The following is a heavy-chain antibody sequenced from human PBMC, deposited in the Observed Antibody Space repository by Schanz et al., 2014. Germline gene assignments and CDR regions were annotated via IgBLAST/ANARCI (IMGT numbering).Heavy chain of an antibody. CDR1: GFTFSNYA. CDR3: AKLSSSGRLAGYFDY. J-gene: IGHJ4*02. Sequence: VQLLESGGGLVQPGGSLRLSCAASGFTFSNYAMSWVRQAPGKGLEWVSGFIVDSGNTYYAGSVKGRFSISRDYSKNTLYLQMSSLRAEDTAIYYCAKLSSSGRLAGYFDYWGQGALVTVSS. CDR2: FIVDSGNT. D-gene: IGHD6-19*01. V-gene: IGHV3-23*01.